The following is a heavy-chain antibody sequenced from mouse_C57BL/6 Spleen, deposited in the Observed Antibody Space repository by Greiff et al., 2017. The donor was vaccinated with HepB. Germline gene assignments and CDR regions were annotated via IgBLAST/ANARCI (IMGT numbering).Heavy chain of an antibody. Sequence: VQGVESGAELVRPGASVKLSCKASGYTFTDYYINWVKQRPGQGLEWIARIYPGSGNTYYNEKFKGKATLTAEKSSSTAYMQLSSLTSEDSAVYFCARGPLAMDYWGQGTSVTVSS. V-gene: IGHV1-76*01. CDR3: ARGPLAMDY. CDR2: IYPGSGNT. CDR1: GYTFTDYY. J-gene: IGHJ4*01.